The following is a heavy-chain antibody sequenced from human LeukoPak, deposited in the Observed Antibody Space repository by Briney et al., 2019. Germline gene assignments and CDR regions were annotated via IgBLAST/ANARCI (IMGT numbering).Heavy chain of an antibody. Sequence: PGGSLRLSCAASGFTFSSYAMSWVRQAPGKGLEWVSAISGSGGSTYYADSVKGRFTISRDNSKNTLYLQMNSLRAEDTAVYYCAKSRYYDSSGYYFWDYWGQGTLVTVSS. V-gene: IGHV3-23*01. CDR2: ISGSGGST. CDR3: AKSRYYDSSGYYFWDY. D-gene: IGHD3-22*01. CDR1: GFTFSSYA. J-gene: IGHJ4*02.